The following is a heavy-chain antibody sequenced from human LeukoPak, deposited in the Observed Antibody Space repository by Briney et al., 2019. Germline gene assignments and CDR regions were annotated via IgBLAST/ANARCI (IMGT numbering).Heavy chain of an antibody. CDR3: AKDTSIGRYCTNGVCSPFDY. D-gene: IGHD2-8*01. Sequence: GGSLRLSCAASGFTFSSYAMSWVRQAPGKGLEWVSAILDSGGSTYDADSVKGRFTISRDNSKNTLYLQMNSLRAEDTAVYYCAKDTSIGRYCTNGVCSPFDYWGQGNPFTVSS. V-gene: IGHV3-23*01. J-gene: IGHJ4*02. CDR2: ILDSGGST. CDR1: GFTFSSYA.